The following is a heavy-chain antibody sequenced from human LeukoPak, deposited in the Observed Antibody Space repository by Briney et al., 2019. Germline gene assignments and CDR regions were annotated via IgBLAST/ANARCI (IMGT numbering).Heavy chain of an antibody. J-gene: IGHJ4*02. V-gene: IGHV3-23*01. CDR1: GFTFSSYA. CDR3: AKVGDVDTAIHY. Sequence: GGSLRLSCAASGFTFSSYAMSWVRQTPGKGLEWVSAISGSGGSTYYADSVKGRFTISRDNSKNTLYLQMNSLRAEDTALYYCAKVGDVDTAIHYWGQGTLVTVSS. D-gene: IGHD5-18*01. CDR2: ISGSGGST.